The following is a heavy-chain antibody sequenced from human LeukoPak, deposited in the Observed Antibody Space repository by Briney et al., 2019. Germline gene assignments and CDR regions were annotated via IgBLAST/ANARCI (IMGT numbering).Heavy chain of an antibody. CDR2: ISSSRSYI. Sequence: PGGSLRLSCAASGFTFSSYSMNWVRQAPGKGLEWVSSISSSRSYIYYADSVKGRFTISRDNAKNSLYLQMNSLRAEDTAVYYCARLSSGDAFDIWGQGTMVTVSS. V-gene: IGHV3-21*01. D-gene: IGHD3-22*01. CDR3: ARLSSGDAFDI. J-gene: IGHJ3*02. CDR1: GFTFSSYS.